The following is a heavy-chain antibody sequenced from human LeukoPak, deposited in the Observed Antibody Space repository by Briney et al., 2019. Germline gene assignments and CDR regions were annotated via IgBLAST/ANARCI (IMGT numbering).Heavy chain of an antibody. D-gene: IGHD3-22*01. CDR3: ARDPYSSGYSTVDY. J-gene: IGHJ4*02. CDR1: GYTFTGYY. CDR2: INPNSGAT. V-gene: IGHV1-2*02. Sequence: GASVKVSCKASGYTFTGYYMHWVRQAPGQGLEWMGWINPNSGATDYAQKFQGRVTMTRDTSISTAYMELSRLRSDDTAVYYCARDPYSSGYSTVDYWGQGTLVTVSS.